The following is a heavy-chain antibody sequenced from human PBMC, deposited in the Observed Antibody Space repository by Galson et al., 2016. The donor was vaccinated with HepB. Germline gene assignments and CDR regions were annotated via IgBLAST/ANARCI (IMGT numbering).Heavy chain of an antibody. CDR2: LSHDGVTK. Sequence: SLRLSCAASEFTFNNCPLHWVRQAPGKGLEWVAVLSHDGVTKFCADSVRARFTISRDKSKTTVYLQMDGLSAEDTAVYYCAREWELGGYFDYWGQGTLVTVSS. J-gene: IGHJ4*02. CDR3: AREWELGGYFDY. V-gene: IGHV3-30-3*01. D-gene: IGHD1-26*01. CDR1: EFTFNNCP.